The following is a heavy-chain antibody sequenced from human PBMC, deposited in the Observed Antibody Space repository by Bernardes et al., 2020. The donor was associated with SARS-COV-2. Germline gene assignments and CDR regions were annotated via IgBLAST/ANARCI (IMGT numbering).Heavy chain of an antibody. J-gene: IGHJ4*02. CDR2: ISGSGGTT. D-gene: IGHD6-19*01. Sequence: GGSLRLSCAASGFSFRIYAMSWVRQASGKGLEWVSVISGSGGTTNFADSVKGRFSIARDNSKNTLHLQMNNLRAEDTAVYYCARDRYSSGWYLDWGQGTLVAVSS. CDR1: GFSFRIYA. V-gene: IGHV3-23*01. CDR3: ARDRYSSGWYLD.